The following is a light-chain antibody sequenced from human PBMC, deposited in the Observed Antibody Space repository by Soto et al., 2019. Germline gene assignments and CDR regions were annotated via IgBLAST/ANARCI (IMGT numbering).Light chain of an antibody. CDR1: TLGDKY. V-gene: IGLV3-1*01. CDR2: EDN. Sequence: SYELTQEPSVSVSPGQKASITCSGATLGDKYVCWYQQKPGQSPVLVIHEDNKRPSGIPERFSGSNSGNTATLTISGTQAMDEAAYYCQAWASGTPVVFGGGTKVTVL. J-gene: IGLJ2*01. CDR3: QAWASGTPVV.